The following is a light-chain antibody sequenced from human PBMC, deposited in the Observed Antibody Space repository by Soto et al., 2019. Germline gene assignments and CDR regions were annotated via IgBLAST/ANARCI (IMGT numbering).Light chain of an antibody. V-gene: IGKV3-20*01. J-gene: IGKJ2*01. CDR2: SAS. Sequence: EIVLTQSPGTLSLSPGEGATLSCRASQSVSSTYLAWYQHKPGQAPRLLIYSASRRASGIPDRLSGSGSGTDFTLTINRLEPEDFAEYYCQQYSGPGMYTFGQGTKLEIK. CDR1: QSVSSTY. CDR3: QQYSGPGMYT.